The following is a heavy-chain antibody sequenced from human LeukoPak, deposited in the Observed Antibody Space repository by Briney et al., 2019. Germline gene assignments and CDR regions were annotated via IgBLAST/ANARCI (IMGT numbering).Heavy chain of an antibody. CDR1: GDTFRHYN. CDR3: ARQAHPWSY. Sequence: TGGSLRLSCEVCGDTFRHYNMAWIRQSPGKGLDWVSYISPGGDTIYYADSVKGRFTVSRDNAKDSLYLQMTSLTADDTALYYCARQAHPWSYWGHGTQVTVSS. V-gene: IGHV3-11*01. J-gene: IGHJ4*01. D-gene: IGHD3-3*01. CDR2: ISPGGDTI.